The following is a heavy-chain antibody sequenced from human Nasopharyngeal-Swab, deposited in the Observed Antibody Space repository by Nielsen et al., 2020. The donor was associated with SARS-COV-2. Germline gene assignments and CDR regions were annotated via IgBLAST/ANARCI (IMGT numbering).Heavy chain of an antibody. CDR3: ATSLTAGAFDF. D-gene: IGHD7-27*01. Sequence: ESLKISCVVSGFPFSNAWLTWVRQAPGKGLECVGLIKIRGDGGTIHYTAPVKGRVTISGDDLKNTLFLQMNNLKSEDTAVYYCATSLTAGAFDFWGQGTMVTVSS. V-gene: IGHV3-15*01. J-gene: IGHJ3*01. CDR1: GFPFSNAW. CDR2: IKIRGDGGTI.